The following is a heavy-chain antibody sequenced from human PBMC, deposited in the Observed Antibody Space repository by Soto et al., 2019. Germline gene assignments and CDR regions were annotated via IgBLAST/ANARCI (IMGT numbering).Heavy chain of an antibody. CDR1: GFTFTHYW. V-gene: IGHV3-7*01. J-gene: IGHJ4*02. CDR2: INTDGTEK. CDR3: ARNRGWEMLDY. D-gene: IGHD6-19*01. Sequence: DVQLVESGGALVQPGGSLRLSCATSGFTFTHYWMNWVRQAPGKGLEWVANINTDGTEKYYGDSVKGRFTISRDNAKNSLYLQMDSLRDEDMAVYYCARNRGWEMLDYWGQGTLVTVSS.